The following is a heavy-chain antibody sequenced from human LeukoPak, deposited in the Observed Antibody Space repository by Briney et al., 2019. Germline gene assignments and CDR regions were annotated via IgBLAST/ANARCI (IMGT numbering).Heavy chain of an antibody. Sequence: PSETLSLTCAVYGGFFSGYYWSWIRQPPGKGLEWTGEINHSGSTNYNPSLKSRVTISVDTSKNQFSLKLSSVTAADTAVYYCARHAILVAGARDDAFDIWGQGTMVTVSS. CDR2: INHSGST. D-gene: IGHD1-26*01. J-gene: IGHJ3*02. CDR3: ARHAILVAGARDDAFDI. V-gene: IGHV4-34*01. CDR1: GGFFSGYY.